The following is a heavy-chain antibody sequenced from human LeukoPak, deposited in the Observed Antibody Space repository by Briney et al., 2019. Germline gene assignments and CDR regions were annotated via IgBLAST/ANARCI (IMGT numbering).Heavy chain of an antibody. J-gene: IGHJ4*02. D-gene: IGHD2-21*02. Sequence: SQTLSVTCTVSGGSISSGDYYWSWIRQPPGKGLEWIGYIYYSGTTYYNPSLRSRVTISVDTSKNQFSLKLRSVTAADTAVYYCARDDMVGTYHAFLRYWGQGTLVTVSS. CDR2: IYYSGTT. CDR3: ARDDMVGTYHAFLRY. V-gene: IGHV4-30-4*01. CDR1: GGSISSGDYY.